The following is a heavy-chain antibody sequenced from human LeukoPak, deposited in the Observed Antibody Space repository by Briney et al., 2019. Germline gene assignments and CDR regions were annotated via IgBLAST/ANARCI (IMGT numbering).Heavy chain of an antibody. D-gene: IGHD4-17*01. J-gene: IGHJ3*01. V-gene: IGHV3-23*01. CDR1: GFTFSSYA. CDR2: IRGSGDGT. CDR3: GRDPNGDYVGAFDF. Sequence: PGGSLRLSCVGSGFTFSSYAMTWVRQAPGKGLEWVSSIRGSGDGTSYADSVKGRFTMSRDNSKNTLYLQMDSLRAEDTAMYYCGRDPNGDYVGAFDFWGRGTLVTVSS.